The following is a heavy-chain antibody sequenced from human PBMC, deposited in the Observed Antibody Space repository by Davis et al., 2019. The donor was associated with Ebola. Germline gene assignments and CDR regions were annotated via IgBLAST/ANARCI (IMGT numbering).Heavy chain of an antibody. V-gene: IGHV3-64D*06. J-gene: IGHJ6*02. CDR2: ISSNGGST. Sequence: PGGSLRLSCSASGFTFSIYTMHWVRQAPGKGLEYVSAISSNGGSTYYADSVKGRFTIPRDNSKNTLYLQMSSLRIEDTAVYYCVKTQFLEWSYGMDVWGQGTTVSVSS. CDR3: VKTQFLEWSYGMDV. D-gene: IGHD3-3*01. CDR1: GFTFSIYT.